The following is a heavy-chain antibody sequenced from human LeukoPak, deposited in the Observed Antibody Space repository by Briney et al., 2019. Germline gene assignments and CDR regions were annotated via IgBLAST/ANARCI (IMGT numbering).Heavy chain of an antibody. V-gene: IGHV4-34*01. CDR1: GGSFSGYY. J-gene: IGHJ6*02. CDR3: ARHLVPYYYYYGIDV. D-gene: IGHD3-10*01. CDR2: INHGGST. Sequence: PSETLSLTCAVYGGSFSGYYWSWIRQPPGKGLEWIGEINHGGSTNYNPSLKSRVTISVDTSKNQFSLKLSSVTAADTAVYYCARHLVPYYYYYGIDVWGQGTTVTVSS.